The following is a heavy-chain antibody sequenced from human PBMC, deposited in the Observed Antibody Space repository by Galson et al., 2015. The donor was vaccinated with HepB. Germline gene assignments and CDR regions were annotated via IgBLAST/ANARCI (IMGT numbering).Heavy chain of an antibody. CDR1: GFTFSSYG. D-gene: IGHD3-3*01. CDR3: ARGDPYDFWSGYYRPYYYYGMDV. V-gene: IGHV3-30*03. Sequence: SLRLSCAASGFTFSSYGMHWVRQAPGKGLEWVAVISYDGSNKYYADSVKGRFTISRDNSKNTLYLQMNSLRAGDTAVYYCARGDPYDFWSGYYRPYYYYGMDVWGQGTTVTVSS. J-gene: IGHJ6*02. CDR2: ISYDGSNK.